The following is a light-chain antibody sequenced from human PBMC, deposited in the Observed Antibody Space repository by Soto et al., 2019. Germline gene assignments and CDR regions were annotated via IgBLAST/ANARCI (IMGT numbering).Light chain of an antibody. CDR3: DQYNCWPPGT. J-gene: IGKJ2*01. V-gene: IGKV3-20*01. Sequence: EIVLTHSPGTLSLYPWEIATLSCRASQSVSSSYLAWYQQKPVQAPRLLIYDASNRATGIPARFSGSGSGTEFTLTISSLQSEDFALYYCDQYNCWPPGTFGQGTKVDIK. CDR1: QSVSSSY. CDR2: DAS.